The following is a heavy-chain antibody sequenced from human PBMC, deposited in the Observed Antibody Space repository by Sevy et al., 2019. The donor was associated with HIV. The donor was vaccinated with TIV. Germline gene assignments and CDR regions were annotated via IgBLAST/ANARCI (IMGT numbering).Heavy chain of an antibody. CDR1: GYKFTSYW. CDR2: IYPDDSEI. V-gene: IGHV5-51*01. J-gene: IGHJ4*02. Sequence: GESLKISCKGSGYKFTSYWIAWVRQIPGKGLEWMGIIYPDDSEIRYSPSLQGQVTISVDKSISTAYLQWTNLKASDTAMYFCARRGYDSSGYPQYYFDYWGQGTLVTVSS. CDR3: ARRGYDSSGYPQYYFDY. D-gene: IGHD3-22*01.